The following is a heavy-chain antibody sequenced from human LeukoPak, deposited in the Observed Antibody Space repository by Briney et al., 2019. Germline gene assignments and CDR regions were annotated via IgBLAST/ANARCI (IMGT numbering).Heavy chain of an antibody. V-gene: IGHV3-48*01. D-gene: IGHD3-9*01. CDR1: GFTFNTYA. CDR2: ISSSSSTI. J-gene: IGHJ6*02. Sequence: GGSLRLSCAASGFTFNTYAMNWVRQAPGKGLEWVSYISSSSSTIYYADSVKGRFTISRDNAKNSLYLQMNSLRAEDTAVYYCARRGALRYFDWFQTPYYYGMDVWGQGTTVTVSS. CDR3: ARRGALRYFDWFQTPYYYGMDV.